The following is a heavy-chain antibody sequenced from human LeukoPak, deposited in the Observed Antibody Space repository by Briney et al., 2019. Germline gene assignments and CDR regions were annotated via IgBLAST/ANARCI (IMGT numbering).Heavy chain of an antibody. V-gene: IGHV4-34*01. CDR3: ARGRYYGSGSYYNVGSLFDY. CDR1: GGSFSGYY. D-gene: IGHD3-10*01. Sequence: TSETLSLTCTVYGGSFSGYYWSWIRQPPGKALEWIGEINHSGSTNYNPSLKSRVTISVDTSKNQFSLKLSSVTAADTAVYYCARGRYYGSGSYYNVGSLFDYWGQGTLVTVSS. CDR2: INHSGST. J-gene: IGHJ4*02.